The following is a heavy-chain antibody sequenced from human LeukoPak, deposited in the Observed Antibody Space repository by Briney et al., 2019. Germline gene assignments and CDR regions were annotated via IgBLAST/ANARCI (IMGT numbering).Heavy chain of an antibody. CDR2: INHSGST. D-gene: IGHD3-22*01. V-gene: IGHV4-34*01. CDR1: GGSFSGYY. J-gene: IGHJ3*02. Sequence: SETLSLTCAVYGGSFSGYYWSWIRQPPGKGLEWIGEINHSGSTNYNPSLKSRVTISVDTSKNQFSLKLSSVTAEDTAVYYCARGRRKLSSPNHSNGRVAFDIWGQGTMVTVSS. CDR3: ARGRRKLSSPNHSNGRVAFDI.